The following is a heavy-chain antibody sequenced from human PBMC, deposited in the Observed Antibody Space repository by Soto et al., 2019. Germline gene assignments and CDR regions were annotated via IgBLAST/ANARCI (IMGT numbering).Heavy chain of an antibody. J-gene: IGHJ4*02. CDR2: IYPDDSDT. D-gene: IGHD3-22*01. CDR1: GFNFPTFW. V-gene: IGHV5-51*01. Sequence: GESLKISCKHSGFNFPTFWIAWVRQMPGKGLEWMGTIYPDDSDTRYSPSFQGQVTISADKSIQTAYLQWGSLKASDSALYYCARLVPPTYYYDSSGYYLGYWGQGTRVTVSS. CDR3: ARLVPPTYYYDSSGYYLGY.